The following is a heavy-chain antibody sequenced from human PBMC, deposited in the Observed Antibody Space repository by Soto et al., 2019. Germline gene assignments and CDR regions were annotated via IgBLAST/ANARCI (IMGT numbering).Heavy chain of an antibody. D-gene: IGHD3-3*01. CDR1: GFTFSSYA. J-gene: IGHJ4*02. CDR2: ISGSGGST. Sequence: EVQLLESGGGLVQPGGSLRLSCAASGFTFSSYAMSWVRQAPGKGLEWVSAISGSGGSTYYADSVKGRFTISRDNSKNTLYLQMNSLRAEDTAVYYCARKGNYDFWSGYYPDYWGQGTLVTVSS. CDR3: ARKGNYDFWSGYYPDY. V-gene: IGHV3-23*01.